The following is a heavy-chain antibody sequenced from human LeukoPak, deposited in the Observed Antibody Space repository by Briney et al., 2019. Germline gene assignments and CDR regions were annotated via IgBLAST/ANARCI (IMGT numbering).Heavy chain of an antibody. CDR1: GFTFSSYG. D-gene: IGHD6-19*01. CDR2: ISYDGSNK. Sequence: GGSLRLSCAASGFTFSSYGMHWVRQAPGKGLEWVAVISYDGSNKYYADSVKGRFTISRDNSKNTLYLQMNSLRAEGTAVYYCAKDHHSSGWYPDYWGQGTLVTVSS. CDR3: AKDHHSSGWYPDY. J-gene: IGHJ4*02. V-gene: IGHV3-30*18.